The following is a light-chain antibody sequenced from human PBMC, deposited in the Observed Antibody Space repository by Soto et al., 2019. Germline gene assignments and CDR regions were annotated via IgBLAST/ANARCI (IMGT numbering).Light chain of an antibody. CDR1: SPHIGSNT. Sequence: QSVLTQPPSASWTPGQRVTISCSGSSPHIGSNTGNWYQQLPGTAPKPLIYSNNQRPSGVPDRFSGSKSGTSASLAISGLQSEDEADYYCAAWDDSLNGFWVFGGGTKLTVL. CDR2: SNN. CDR3: AAWDDSLNGFWV. V-gene: IGLV1-44*01. J-gene: IGLJ3*02.